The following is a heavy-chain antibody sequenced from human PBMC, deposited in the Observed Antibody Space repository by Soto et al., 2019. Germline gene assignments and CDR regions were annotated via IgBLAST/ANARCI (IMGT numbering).Heavy chain of an antibody. CDR3: VKTNTMIVPQGAFDI. J-gene: IGHJ3*02. D-gene: IGHD3-22*01. CDR2: ISSNGGST. CDR1: GFTFSSYA. Sequence: PGGSLRLSCSASGFTFSSYAMHWVRQAPGKGLEYVSAISSNGGSTYYADSVKGRFTISRDNSKNTLYLQMSSLRAEDTAVYYCVKTNTMIVPQGAFDIWGQGTMVTVSS. V-gene: IGHV3-64D*08.